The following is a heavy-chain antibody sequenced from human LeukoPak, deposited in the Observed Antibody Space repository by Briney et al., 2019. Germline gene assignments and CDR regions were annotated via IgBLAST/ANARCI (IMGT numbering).Heavy chain of an antibody. D-gene: IGHD1-1*01. Sequence: PSETLSLTCTVSGDSISNYYCNWIRQTPNKGLEWLGYIYNGGSTTYNPSLNSRVTILVDTSKNQFSLKLNSVTATDTAVYYCAEGNTGWNPNYYFALDVWGQGTTVIVSS. V-gene: IGHV4-59*08. J-gene: IGHJ6*02. CDR3: AEGNTGWNPNYYFALDV. CDR2: IYNGGST. CDR1: GDSISNYY.